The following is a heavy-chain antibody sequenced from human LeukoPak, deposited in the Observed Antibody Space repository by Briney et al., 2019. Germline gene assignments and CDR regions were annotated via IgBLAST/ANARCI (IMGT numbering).Heavy chain of an antibody. V-gene: IGHV5-51*01. Sequence: GESLKISCKSSGYSFTSYWIGWVRQMPGKGLEWMGIIDPDDSDTRYSPSFQGQVTISADKSIRTAYLQWSSLKASDTAMYYCASPGIALYDAFDIWGQGTMVTVSS. CDR2: IDPDDSDT. CDR3: ASPGIALYDAFDI. CDR1: GYSFTSYW. D-gene: IGHD6-13*01. J-gene: IGHJ3*02.